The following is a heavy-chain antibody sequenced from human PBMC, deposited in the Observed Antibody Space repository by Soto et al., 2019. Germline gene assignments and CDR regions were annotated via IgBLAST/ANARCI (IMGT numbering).Heavy chain of an antibody. V-gene: IGHV5-10-1*01. CDR2: IDPSDSYT. CDR3: ARHCSGGSCSQGDYYYYGIDG. CDR1: GYSFTSYW. J-gene: IGHJ6*02. Sequence: PGESLKISCKGSGYSFTSYWISWVRQMPGKGLEWMGRIDPSDSYTNYSPSFQGHVTISADKSISTAYLQWSSLKASDTAMYYCARHCSGGSCSQGDYYYYGIDGWGQGNTVTVSS. D-gene: IGHD2-15*01.